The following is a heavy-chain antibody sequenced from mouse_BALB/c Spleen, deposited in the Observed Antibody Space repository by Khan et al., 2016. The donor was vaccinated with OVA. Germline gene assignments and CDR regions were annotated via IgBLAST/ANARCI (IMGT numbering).Heavy chain of an antibody. V-gene: IGHV5-6-4*01. Sequence: EVELVESGGGLVKPGGSLKLSCAASGFPFSTYTMSWVRQTPEKRLEWVATISSGSTYTYPDSVKGRFTISRDNAKNTLYLQMSSLKSEDTALYYCTRDGNYAHWYFDVWGAGTTVTVSS. J-gene: IGHJ1*01. CDR3: TRDGNYAHWYFDV. D-gene: IGHD2-1*01. CDR2: ISSGSTYT. CDR1: GFPFSTYT.